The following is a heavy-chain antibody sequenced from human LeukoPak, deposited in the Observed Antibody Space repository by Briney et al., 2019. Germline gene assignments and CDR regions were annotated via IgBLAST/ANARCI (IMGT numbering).Heavy chain of an antibody. CDR1: GFIFSNYA. CDR2: ISGSGGTT. V-gene: IGHV3-23*01. CDR3: ARGGSVFAYFFDY. Sequence: PGGSLRLSCAASGFIFSNYAMTWARLTPGKGLEWVSAISGSGGTTYYADSVKGRFTISRGSSTNTLYLQLSSLRAEDTAIYYCARGGSVFAYFFDYWGQGTLVTVSS. J-gene: IGHJ4*02. D-gene: IGHD3-10*01.